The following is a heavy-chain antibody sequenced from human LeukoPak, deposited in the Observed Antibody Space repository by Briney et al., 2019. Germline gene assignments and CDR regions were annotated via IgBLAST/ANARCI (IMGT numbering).Heavy chain of an antibody. CDR1: GGSVSSGTYY. J-gene: IGHJ4*02. CDR3: ARDRVRGNANPYFDY. Sequence: SETLSLTCTVSGGSVSSGTYYWSWIRQPPGKGLEWIGYIYYSGSTNYNPSLKSRVTISIDTSKNQFSLKLSSVTTADTAVYYCARDRVRGNANPYFDYWGQGTLVTVSS. D-gene: IGHD1-1*01. CDR2: IYYSGST. V-gene: IGHV4-61*01.